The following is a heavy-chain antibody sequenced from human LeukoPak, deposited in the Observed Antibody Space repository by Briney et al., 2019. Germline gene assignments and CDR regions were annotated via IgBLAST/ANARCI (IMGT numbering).Heavy chain of an antibody. Sequence: GGSLRLSCAASGFTVSSNYMSWVRQAPGKGLEWVSVIYSGGSTYYADSVKGRFTISRDNSKNALYLQMNSLRAEDTAVYYCARANGSLSPLDYWGQGTLVTVSS. D-gene: IGHD6-13*01. CDR1: GFTVSSNY. CDR2: IYSGGST. J-gene: IGHJ4*02. V-gene: IGHV3-66*02. CDR3: ARANGSLSPLDY.